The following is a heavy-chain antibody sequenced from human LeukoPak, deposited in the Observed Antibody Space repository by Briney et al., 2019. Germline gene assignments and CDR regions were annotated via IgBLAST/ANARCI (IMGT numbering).Heavy chain of an antibody. J-gene: IGHJ4*02. CDR2: VNWNGDST. D-gene: IGHD3-10*01. V-gene: IGHV3-20*01. CDR3: ARDPYYGSGSYSTFEY. Sequence: GGSLRLSRAASGFTIDDYGMSWVRQAPGKGLEWVSGVNWNGDSTGYADSVKGRFTISRDNAKNSLYLQMNSLRAEDTALYHCARDPYYGSGSYSTFEYWGQGTLVTVSS. CDR1: GFTIDDYG.